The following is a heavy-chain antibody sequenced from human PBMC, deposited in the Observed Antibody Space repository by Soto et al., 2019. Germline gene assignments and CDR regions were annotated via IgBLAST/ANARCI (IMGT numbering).Heavy chain of an antibody. CDR2: ITVGSSHI. V-gene: IGHV3-21*01. Sequence: LRLSCPGSGFPFSAYNINWVRQAPGKGLEWVSSITVGSSHIYQPNSMKGRFTISRDDAKNSVYLQIDSLRDEDTALYYCSRSPEVGVRGAYWGQGTLVTVSS. J-gene: IGHJ4*02. CDR3: SRSPEVGVRGAY. CDR1: GFPFSAYN. D-gene: IGHD3-16*01.